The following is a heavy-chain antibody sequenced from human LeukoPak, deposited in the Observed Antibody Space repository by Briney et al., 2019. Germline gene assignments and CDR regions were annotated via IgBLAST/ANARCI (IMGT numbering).Heavy chain of an antibody. D-gene: IGHD1-26*01. CDR3: ARDYGVGSTAFDYF. V-gene: IGHV3-23*01. J-gene: IGHJ4*02. CDR1: GFTFSSYA. CDR2: ISGSGGST. Sequence: GGSLRLSCAASGFTFSSYAMSWVRQAPGKGLEWVSAISGSGGSTYYADSVKGRFTISRDNSKNTLYLQMNSLRAEDTAVYYCARDYGVGSTAFDYFWGQGTLVTVSS.